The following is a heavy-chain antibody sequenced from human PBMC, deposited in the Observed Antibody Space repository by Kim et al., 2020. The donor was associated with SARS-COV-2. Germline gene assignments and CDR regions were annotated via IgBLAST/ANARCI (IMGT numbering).Heavy chain of an antibody. V-gene: IGHV4-34*01. CDR3: ARGRRSAVAGPYYFDY. J-gene: IGHJ4*02. D-gene: IGHD6-19*01. Sequence: SLKSRVTISVDTSKNQFSLKLSSVTAADTAVYYCARGRRSAVAGPYYFDYWGQGTLFTVSS.